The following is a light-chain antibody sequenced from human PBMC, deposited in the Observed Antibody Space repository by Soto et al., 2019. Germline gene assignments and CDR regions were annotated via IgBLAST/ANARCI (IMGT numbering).Light chain of an antibody. CDR2: AVS. CDR1: QGINNW. V-gene: IGKV1-12*01. J-gene: IGKJ4*01. CDR3: KQSSAFPLT. Sequence: DIQMTHSPSSVSASVGDRVTITCRASQGINNWLAWYQQKPGKAPELLIYAVSYLQSGVPSRFSGSGSGTDSTLTISSLQPEDFATYFCKQSSAFPLTFGGGTKVDIK.